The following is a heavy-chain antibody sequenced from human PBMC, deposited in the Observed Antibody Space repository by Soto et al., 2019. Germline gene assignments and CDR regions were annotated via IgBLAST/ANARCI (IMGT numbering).Heavy chain of an antibody. Sequence: QVQLQESGPGLVKPSQTLSLTCTVSGGSISSGDYYWSWIRQPPGKGLEWIGCIYYSGSTYYNPSLRTRXTXSXXPSQNQFSLKLSSVTAADTAVYYCASRHSSPYFDYWGQGTLVTVSS. CDR2: IYYSGST. D-gene: IGHD6-13*01. V-gene: IGHV4-30-4*01. J-gene: IGHJ4*02. CDR3: ASRHSSPYFDY. CDR1: GGSISSGDYY.